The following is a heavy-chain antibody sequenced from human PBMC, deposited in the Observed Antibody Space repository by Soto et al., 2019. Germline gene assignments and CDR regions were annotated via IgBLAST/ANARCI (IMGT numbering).Heavy chain of an antibody. D-gene: IGHD6-19*01. Sequence: QVQLQESGPGLVKPSETLSLTCTVSGGSISSYYWSWIRQPPGKGLEWIGYIYYSGSTNYNPSLKSRVTISVDTSKNQFSLKLSSVTAADTAVYYCAREGVIAVDGMDVWGQGTTVTVSS. CDR3: AREGVIAVDGMDV. V-gene: IGHV4-59*01. J-gene: IGHJ6*02. CDR2: IYYSGST. CDR1: GGSISSYY.